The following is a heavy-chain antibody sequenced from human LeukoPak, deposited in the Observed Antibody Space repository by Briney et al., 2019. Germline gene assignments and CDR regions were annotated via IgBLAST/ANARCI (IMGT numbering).Heavy chain of an antibody. Sequence: SVKVSCKASGGTFSSYAISWVRQAPGQGLEWMGGIIPIFGTANYAQKFQGRVTITADESTSTAYMELSSLRPEDTAVYYCARDHTGWFDPWGQGTLVTVSS. CDR2: IIPIFGTA. D-gene: IGHD2-8*02. V-gene: IGHV1-69*01. CDR1: GGTFSSYA. J-gene: IGHJ5*02. CDR3: ARDHTGWFDP.